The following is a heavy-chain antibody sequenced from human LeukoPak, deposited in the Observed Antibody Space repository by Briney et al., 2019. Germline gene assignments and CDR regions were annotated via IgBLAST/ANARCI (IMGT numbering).Heavy chain of an antibody. CDR3: AELGITMIGGV. Sequence: GGSLRLSCAASGFIFSSYSMNWVRQAPGKGLEWVSYISSSSSTIYYADSVEGRFTISRDNAKNSLYLQMNSLRAEDTAVYYCAELGITMIGGVWGKGTTVTISS. V-gene: IGHV3-48*04. CDR1: GFIFSSYS. J-gene: IGHJ6*04. CDR2: ISSSSSTI. D-gene: IGHD3-10*02.